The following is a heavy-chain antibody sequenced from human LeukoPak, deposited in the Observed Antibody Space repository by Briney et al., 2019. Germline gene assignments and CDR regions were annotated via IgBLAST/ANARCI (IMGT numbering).Heavy chain of an antibody. J-gene: IGHJ3*02. V-gene: IGHV3-21*01. CDR1: GFTFSSYS. CDR3: ASSRYEGGTFDI. D-gene: IGHD3-16*01. Sequence: GGSLRLSCAASGFTFSSYSMNWVRQAPGKGLELVSYISISSSGYIYYADSVKGRFTISRDNAKNSLYLQMNSLRAEDTAVSYCASSRYEGGTFDIWGQGTLVTVSS. CDR2: ISISSSGYI.